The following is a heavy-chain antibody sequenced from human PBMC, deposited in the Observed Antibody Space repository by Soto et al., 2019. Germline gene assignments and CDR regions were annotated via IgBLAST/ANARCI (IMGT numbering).Heavy chain of an antibody. J-gene: IGHJ4*02. D-gene: IGHD2-15*01. Sequence: QLQLQESGPGLVKPSETLSLTCTVSGGSISSSSYYWGWIRQPPGKGLEWIGSIYYSGSTYYNPSLKSRVTISVDTSKNQVSLKLSAVTAADTAVYYCARGGYCSGGSCYESDYFDYWGQGTLVTVSS. V-gene: IGHV4-39*01. CDR1: GGSISSSSYY. CDR3: ARGGYCSGGSCYESDYFDY. CDR2: IYYSGST.